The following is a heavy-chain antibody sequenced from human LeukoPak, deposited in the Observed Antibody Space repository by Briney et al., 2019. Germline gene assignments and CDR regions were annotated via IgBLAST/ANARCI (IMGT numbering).Heavy chain of an antibody. CDR1: GFTFSSYA. CDR2: ISSSGGIT. D-gene: IGHD3-22*01. J-gene: IGHJ4*02. Sequence: GGSLRLSCAASGFTFSSYAMSWVRQAPGKGLEWVSAISSSGGITYYADSVKGRFTISRDNSKNTLYLQMNSLRVKDTAVYYCAKGTMDGGQYYYDSSGGQGTLVTVSS. CDR3: AKGTMDGGQYYYDSS. V-gene: IGHV3-23*01.